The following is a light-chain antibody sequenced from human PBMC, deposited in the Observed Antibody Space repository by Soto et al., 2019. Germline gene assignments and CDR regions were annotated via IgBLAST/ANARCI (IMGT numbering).Light chain of an antibody. J-gene: IGKJ1*01. CDR1: QHVSSSY. CDR3: QQYDSSGWT. Sequence: EFMLTQSPGTLSLSPAERATLYCRASQHVSSSYFAWYQQRPGQAPRLLIYGASSRATGIPDRFSGSGSGTDFTLTISRLQPEDFAVYYCQQYDSSGWTFGQGTKVDI. V-gene: IGKV3-20*01. CDR2: GAS.